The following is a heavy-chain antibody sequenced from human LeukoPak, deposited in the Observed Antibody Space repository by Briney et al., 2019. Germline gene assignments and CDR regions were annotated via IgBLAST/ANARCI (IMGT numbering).Heavy chain of an antibody. V-gene: IGHV4-59*01. Sequence: SETLSLTCTVSGGSISSYYWSWIRQPPGKGLEWIGYVYYSGSTKYNPSFKSRVTISLDTSKNQFSLKLSSVTAADTAVYYCARDSYASGNYWGQGTLVTVSS. D-gene: IGHD3-10*01. CDR3: ARDSYASGNY. CDR2: VYYSGST. CDR1: GGSISSYY. J-gene: IGHJ4*02.